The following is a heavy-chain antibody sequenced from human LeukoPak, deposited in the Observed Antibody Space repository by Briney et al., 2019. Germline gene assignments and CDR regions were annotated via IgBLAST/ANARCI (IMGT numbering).Heavy chain of an antibody. CDR1: GYSISSGYY. CDR3: AGFFARGGSFAS. CDR2: IYRDGTT. J-gene: IGHJ4*02. V-gene: IGHV4-38-2*01. D-gene: IGHD3-16*01. Sequence: PSETLSLTCAVGGYSISSGYYWGWVRQPPGKGLEWIGSIYRDGTTFHNPSLKSRVTISVDTSKDQFSLKLSPVTAADTAVYFCAGFFARGGSFASWGQGTLVTVSS.